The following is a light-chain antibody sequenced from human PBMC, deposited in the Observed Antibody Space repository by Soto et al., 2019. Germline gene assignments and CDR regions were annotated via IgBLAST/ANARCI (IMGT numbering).Light chain of an antibody. V-gene: IGLV2-14*01. CDR2: DVT. Sequence: QAVLTQPASVSGSPEQSITLLCTGTSSDFAIYNSVSWYQQHPGKAPKLMIHDVTNRPSGVSGRFSGSRSGNTASLTISGLQAEDEADYFCSSFTSSSSYVFGPGTKVTVL. CDR1: SSDFAIYNS. CDR3: SSFTSSSSYV. J-gene: IGLJ1*01.